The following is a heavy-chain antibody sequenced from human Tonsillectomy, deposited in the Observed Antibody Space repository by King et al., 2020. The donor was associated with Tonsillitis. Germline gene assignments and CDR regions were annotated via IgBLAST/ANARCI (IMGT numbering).Heavy chain of an antibody. V-gene: IGHV4-59*01. CDR3: ARGPQGAGNKAGGDD. J-gene: IGHJ4*02. CDR2: IYYSGST. CDR1: GGSINSYY. D-gene: IGHD1-14*01. Sequence: QLQESGPGLVQPSEPLSLTCTVSGGSINSYYWGWIRPPPGKGLEWIGYIYYSGSTNYNPSLKSRVTISVDTSKEQCSLKLSSVTAAAPAVYDWARGPQGAGNKAGGDDGGQGTRGTVSA.